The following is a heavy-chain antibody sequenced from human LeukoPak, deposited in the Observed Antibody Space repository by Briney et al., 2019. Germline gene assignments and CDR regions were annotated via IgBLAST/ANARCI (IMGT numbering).Heavy chain of an antibody. CDR3: TRGGLQDFDYYGMDV. Sequence: SVKVSCKASGFTFTSSAMQWVRQARGQRLEWVGWIVVGSGNTNYAQKFQERVTITRDMSTSTAYMELSSLRSEDTAVYYCTRGGLQDFDYYGMDVWGQGTTVTVSS. J-gene: IGHJ6*02. D-gene: IGHD3-16*01. CDR2: IVVGSGNT. V-gene: IGHV1-58*02. CDR1: GFTFTSSA.